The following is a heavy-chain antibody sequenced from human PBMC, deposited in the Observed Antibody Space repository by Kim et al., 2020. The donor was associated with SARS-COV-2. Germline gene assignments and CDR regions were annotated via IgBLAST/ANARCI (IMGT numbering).Heavy chain of an antibody. CDR1: GVSIWGGA. J-gene: IGHJ4*02. CDR3: VRYGRSYGAVL. D-gene: IGHD1-26*01. Sequence: GGSLRLSCTGSGVSIWGGAIHWVCRAPGKGLEYVSATTRSGDGSFYADSVEGRFTISRDNSKSPLYLQMNSLRLEETSMYYCVRYGRSYGAVLWGQGTLVMVSS. V-gene: IGHV3-64D*06. CDR2: TTRSGDGS.